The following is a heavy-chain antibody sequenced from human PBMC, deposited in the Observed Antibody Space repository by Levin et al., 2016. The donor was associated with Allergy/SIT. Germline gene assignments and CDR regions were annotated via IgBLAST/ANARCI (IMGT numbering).Heavy chain of an antibody. CDR2: VDYTGSI. V-gene: IGHV4-39*01. CDR1: GGSISSSSYY. D-gene: IGHD6-13*01. Sequence: SETLSLTCTVSGGSISSSSYYWGWIRQPPGKGLEWIGSVDYTGSIYYNPSLKSRVTMSVDTSKNQLSLNLNSVNAAETALYYCARQVSVAAGKYNWFDPWGQGTLVTVSS. J-gene: IGHJ5*02. CDR3: ARQVSVAAGKYNWFDP.